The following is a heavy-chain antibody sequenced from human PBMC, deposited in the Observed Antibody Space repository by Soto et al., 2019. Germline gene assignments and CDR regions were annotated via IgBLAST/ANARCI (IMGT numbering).Heavy chain of an antibody. CDR2: VSLSGST. CDR1: GASVRSDNSY. D-gene: IGHD5-12*01. CDR3: VRDNQYAGYDFESKFDY. Sequence: SETLSLTCTVSGASVRSDNSYWTWIRQPPGKGLEWIGYVSLSGSTNYNPSLKSRVTISVDTFKSQFSLRLSSVTAADTAVYYCVRDNQYAGYDFESKFDYWGQGTLVTVS. V-gene: IGHV4-61*01. J-gene: IGHJ4*02.